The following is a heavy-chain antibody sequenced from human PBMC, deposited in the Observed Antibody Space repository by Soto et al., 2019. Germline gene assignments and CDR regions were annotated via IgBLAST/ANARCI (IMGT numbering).Heavy chain of an antibody. CDR2: TYYSGST. V-gene: IGHV4-31*03. D-gene: IGHD2-15*01. CDR1: GGSISSGGYY. CDR3: AKAPVVVVAATGFSYGMDV. J-gene: IGHJ6*02. Sequence: PSETLSLTCTVSGGSISSGGYYWSWIRQHPGKGLEWIGYTYYSGSTYYNPSLKSRVTISVDTSKNQFSLKLSSVTAADTAVYYCAKAPVVVVAATGFSYGMDVWGQGTTVTVSS.